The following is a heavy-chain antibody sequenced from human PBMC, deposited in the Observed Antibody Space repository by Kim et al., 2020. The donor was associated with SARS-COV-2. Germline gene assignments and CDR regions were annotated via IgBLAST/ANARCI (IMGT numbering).Heavy chain of an antibody. CDR3: ASPGYSSGWYPGVYYYYGMDV. Sequence: SETLSLTCTVSGGSISSSSYYWGWIRQPPGKGLEWIGSIYYSGSTYYNPSLKSRVTISVDTSKNQFSLKLSSVTAADTAVYYCASPGYSSGWYPGVYYYYGMDVWGQGTTVTVSS. V-gene: IGHV4-39*07. CDR2: IYYSGST. CDR1: GGSISSSSYY. J-gene: IGHJ6*02. D-gene: IGHD6-19*01.